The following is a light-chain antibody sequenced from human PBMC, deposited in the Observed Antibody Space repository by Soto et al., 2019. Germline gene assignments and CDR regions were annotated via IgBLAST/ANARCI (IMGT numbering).Light chain of an antibody. CDR2: ANN. CDR3: AAWDDSLNGYV. J-gene: IGLJ1*01. CDR1: SSNIGSNT. Sequence: QSVLTQPPSASGTPGQRVTISCSGSSSNIGSNTVNWYQQLPGTAPKLLIPANNQRPSGVPDRFSGSKSGTSASLAISWLQSEEADYYCAAWDDSLNGYVFGTGTTLTVL. V-gene: IGLV1-44*01.